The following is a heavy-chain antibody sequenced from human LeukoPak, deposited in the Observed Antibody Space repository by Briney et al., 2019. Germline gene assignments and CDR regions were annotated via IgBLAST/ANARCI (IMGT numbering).Heavy chain of an antibody. Sequence: SETLSLTCAVYGGSFSDYFWSWIRQPPGKGLEWIGEINHSGSTNYNPSLKSRVTISVDTSKNQFSLRLNSVTAADTAIYYCARGRYYGSGSYFTHWGQGALVTVSS. CDR3: ARGRYYGSGSYFTH. D-gene: IGHD3-10*01. CDR2: INHSGST. J-gene: IGHJ4*02. CDR1: GGSFSDYF. V-gene: IGHV4-34*01.